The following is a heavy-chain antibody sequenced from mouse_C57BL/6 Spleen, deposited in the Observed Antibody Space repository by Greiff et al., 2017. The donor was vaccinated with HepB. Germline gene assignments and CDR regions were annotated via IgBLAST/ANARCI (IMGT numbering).Heavy chain of an antibody. J-gene: IGHJ4*01. D-gene: IGHD5-1*01. Sequence: VQLQQSGPELVKPGASVKMSCKASGYTFTDYNMHWVKQSHGKSLEWIGYINPNNGGTSYNQKFKGKATLTVNKSSSTAYMELRSLTSEDSAVYNCAILPIYAMDYCGLGTSVTVSS. CDR1: GYTFTDYN. CDR3: AILPIYAMDY. V-gene: IGHV1-22*01. CDR2: INPNNGGT.